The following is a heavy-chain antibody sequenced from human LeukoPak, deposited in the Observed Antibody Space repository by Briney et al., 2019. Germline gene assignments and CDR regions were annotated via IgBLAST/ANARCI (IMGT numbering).Heavy chain of an antibody. Sequence: SETLSLTCTVSSYSISSDYYWGWIRQPPGKGLEWIGNIYRTGSTYYNPSLTSRVTISIDTSKNQFSLKLGSVTAADTAVYYCARDLSITMIRGVTFDYWGQGALVTVSS. CDR3: ARDLSITMIRGVTFDY. J-gene: IGHJ4*02. CDR2: IYRTGST. CDR1: SYSISSDYY. V-gene: IGHV4-38-2*02. D-gene: IGHD3-10*01.